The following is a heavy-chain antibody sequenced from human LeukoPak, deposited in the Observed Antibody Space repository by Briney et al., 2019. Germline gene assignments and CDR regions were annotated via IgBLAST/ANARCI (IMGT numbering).Heavy chain of an antibody. J-gene: IGHJ6*02. CDR2: ISGVGYST. Sequence: GGSLRLSCAASGFTFDDYAMHWVRQAPGKGLEWVSLISGVGYSTYADSVKGRFTISRDNSKNSLYLQMNSLRTEDTALYYCAKSRGGPTMVRGVISATDVYGMDVWGQGTTVTVSS. CDR1: GFTFDDYA. CDR3: AKSRGGPTMVRGVISATDVYGMDV. V-gene: IGHV3-43*02. D-gene: IGHD3-10*01.